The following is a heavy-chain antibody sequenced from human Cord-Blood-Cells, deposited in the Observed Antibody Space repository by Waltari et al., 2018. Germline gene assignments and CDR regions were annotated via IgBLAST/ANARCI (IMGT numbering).Heavy chain of an antibody. CDR2: IIPIFGTA. V-gene: IGHV1-69*01. D-gene: IGHD6-6*01. CDR1: GGTFSSYA. CDR3: GGGAIAARDAFDI. Sequence: QVQLVQSGAEVKKPGSSVKVSCKASGGTFSSYAISWVRQAPGQGLEWMGGIIPIFGTATYAQKFQGRVTITADESTSTAYMALSSLRSEDTAVYYCGGGAIAARDAFDIWGQGTMVTVSS. J-gene: IGHJ3*02.